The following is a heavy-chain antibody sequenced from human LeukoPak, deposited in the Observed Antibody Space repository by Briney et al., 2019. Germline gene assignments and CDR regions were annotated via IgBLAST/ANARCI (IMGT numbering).Heavy chain of an antibody. Sequence: ASVKVSCKASGYTFTSYDINWVRQATGQGLEWMGWMNLNSGNTGYAQKFQGRVTMTRNTSISTAYMELSSLRSEDTAVYYCARGKRITMIVVVIPQRYYGMDVWGQGTTVTVSS. D-gene: IGHD3-22*01. CDR2: MNLNSGNT. CDR3: ARGKRITMIVVVIPQRYYGMDV. J-gene: IGHJ6*02. CDR1: GYTFTSYD. V-gene: IGHV1-8*01.